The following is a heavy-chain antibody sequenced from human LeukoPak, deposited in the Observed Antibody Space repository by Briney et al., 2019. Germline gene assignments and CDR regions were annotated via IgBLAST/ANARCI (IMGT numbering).Heavy chain of an antibody. J-gene: IGHJ4*02. Sequence: ASVKVSCKASGYTFTGYHIHWVRQAPGQGLEWMGRINPYSGDTNFAQKFQGRVTMTRDTSIITAYMDLSSLTPGDTAVYFCARDQGSLTRSWYTGYWGQGTQVTVSS. CDR1: GYTFTGYH. V-gene: IGHV1-2*06. CDR2: INPYSGDT. CDR3: ARDQGSLTRSWYTGY. D-gene: IGHD6-13*01.